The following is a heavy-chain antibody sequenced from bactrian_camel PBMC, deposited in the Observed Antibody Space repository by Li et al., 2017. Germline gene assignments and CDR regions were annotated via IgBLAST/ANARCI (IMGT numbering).Heavy chain of an antibody. CDR3: AADDGYCGANATPGFNY. CDR2: IDRDGKI. J-gene: IGHJ4*01. D-gene: IGHD2*01. Sequence: VQLVESGGGSVEAGGSLRLSCQASEYTYRRDCMGWFRQPPGKERVGVAAIDRDGKIKYATSVKGRFTISKDDDKKTLYLQMDNLKPEDTAMYYCAADDGYCGANATPGFNYWGQGTQVTVS. V-gene: IGHV3S53*01. CDR1: EYTYRRDC.